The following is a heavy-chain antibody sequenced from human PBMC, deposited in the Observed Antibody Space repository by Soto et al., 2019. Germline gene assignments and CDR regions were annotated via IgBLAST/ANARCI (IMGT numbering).Heavy chain of an antibody. CDR2: VYLSGRT. J-gene: IGHJ4*02. CDR1: GYSISNGYY. V-gene: IGHV4-38-2*01. CDR3: ARAEAYNYGYCDY. D-gene: IGHD5-18*01. Sequence: KSSETLSLTCGVSGYSISNGYYWGWIRQPPGRGLEWIGTVYLSGRTNYNPSLKSRVTISVDTSQNQISLKLSSVTAADTAVYYCARAEAYNYGYCDYWGQGTLVTVSS.